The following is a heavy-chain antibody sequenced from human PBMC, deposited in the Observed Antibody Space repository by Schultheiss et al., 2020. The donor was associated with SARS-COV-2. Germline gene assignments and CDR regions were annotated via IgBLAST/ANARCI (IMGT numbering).Heavy chain of an antibody. CDR2: IYYRGST. D-gene: IGHD3/OR15-3a*01. Sequence: SETLSLTCTVSGGSISSGGYYWSWIRQHPGKGLEWIGYIYYRGSTYYNPSLTSRVTISLDTFKNQFSLKLSSVTATDTAVYYCARGFDRTGTNAFDIWGQGTRATGSS. J-gene: IGHJ3*02. CDR3: ARGFDRTGTNAFDI. V-gene: IGHV4-31*03. CDR1: GGSISSGGYY.